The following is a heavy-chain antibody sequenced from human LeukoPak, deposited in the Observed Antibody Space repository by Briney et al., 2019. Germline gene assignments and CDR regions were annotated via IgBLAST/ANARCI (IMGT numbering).Heavy chain of an antibody. V-gene: IGHV4-61*02. CDR3: ARDYYDSSGYWAFDY. J-gene: IGHJ4*02. CDR2: IYTSGST. D-gene: IGHD3-22*01. CDR1: GGSISSGSYY. Sequence: SETLSLTCTVSGGSISSGSYYWSWIRQPAGKGLEWIGRIYTSGSTNYNPSLKSRVTISVDTSKNQFSLKLSSVTAADTAVYYCARDYYDSSGYWAFDYWGQGTLVTVSS.